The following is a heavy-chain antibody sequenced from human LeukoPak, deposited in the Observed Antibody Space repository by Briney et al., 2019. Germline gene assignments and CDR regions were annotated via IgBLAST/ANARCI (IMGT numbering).Heavy chain of an antibody. Sequence: GGSLRLSCTASGFTFDDYSMSWVRQAPGKGLEWVAGINWNGGSTGYADSVKGRFTISRDNAKDSLYLQMNSLRAEDTALYYCARDNYGDQEMAGYYYMDVWGKGTTVTVSS. CDR2: INWNGGST. D-gene: IGHD4-17*01. J-gene: IGHJ6*03. CDR1: GFTFDDYS. CDR3: ARDNYGDQEMAGYYYMDV. V-gene: IGHV3-20*04.